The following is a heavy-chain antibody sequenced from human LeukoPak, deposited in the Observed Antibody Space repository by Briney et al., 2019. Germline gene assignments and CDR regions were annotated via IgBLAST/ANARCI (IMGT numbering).Heavy chain of an antibody. J-gene: IGHJ4*02. CDR3: ARGYCSGGSCYS. CDR1: GFTFSSHG. Sequence: GGSLRLSCAASGFTFSSHGMSWVRQAPGKGLERVSVISGSGDITYYADSVKGRFTISRDNAKNTLYLQMNSLRAEDTAVYYCARGYCSGGSCYSWGQGTLVTVSS. V-gene: IGHV3-23*01. CDR2: ISGSGDIT. D-gene: IGHD2-15*01.